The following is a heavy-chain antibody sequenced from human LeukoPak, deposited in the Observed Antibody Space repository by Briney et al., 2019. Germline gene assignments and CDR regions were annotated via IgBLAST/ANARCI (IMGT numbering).Heavy chain of an antibody. CDR3: ARSDVDMAA. CDR1: GFTFSSYG. Sequence: GGSLRLSCAASGFTFSSYGMHWVRQAPGKGLEWVAVISNDGSNKLYTDSVKGRFTISRDNSKNTLYLQMNSLRAEDTAVYYCARSDVDMAAWGQGTLVTVSS. D-gene: IGHD5-12*01. V-gene: IGHV3-30*03. CDR2: ISNDGSNK. J-gene: IGHJ5*02.